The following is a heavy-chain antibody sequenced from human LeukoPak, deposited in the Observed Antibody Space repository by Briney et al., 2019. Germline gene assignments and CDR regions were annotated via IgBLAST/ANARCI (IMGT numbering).Heavy chain of an antibody. Sequence: PGGSLRLSCGAYGFTFSSHGMHRVRQAPGKGLEWVAVISYDGSNKYYADSVKGRFTISRDNSKNTLYLQMNSLRAEDTAVYYCAKLRQRLWIAAAGSYYFDNWGQGTLVTVSS. CDR3: AKLRQRLWIAAAGSYYFDN. D-gene: IGHD6-13*01. CDR1: GFTFSSHG. V-gene: IGHV3-30*18. CDR2: ISYDGSNK. J-gene: IGHJ4*02.